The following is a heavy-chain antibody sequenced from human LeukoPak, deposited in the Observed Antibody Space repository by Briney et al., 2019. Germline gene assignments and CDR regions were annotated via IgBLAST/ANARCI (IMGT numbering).Heavy chain of an antibody. V-gene: IGHV3-15*01. CDR1: GFTFSDYY. J-gene: IGHJ4*02. CDR2: IKSKTDGGTT. Sequence: PGGSLRLSCAASGFTFSDYYMSLIRQAPWKGLEWVGRIKSKTDGGTTDYAAPVKGRFTISRDDSKNTLYLQMNSLKTEDTAVYYCNYDSSGYYSGFDYWGQGTLVTVSS. D-gene: IGHD3-22*01. CDR3: NYDSSGYYSGFDY.